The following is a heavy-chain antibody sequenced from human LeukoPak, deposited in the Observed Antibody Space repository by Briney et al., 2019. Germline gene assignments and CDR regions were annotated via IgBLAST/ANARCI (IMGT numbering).Heavy chain of an antibody. CDR2: INPNSGGT. D-gene: IGHD3-10*01. V-gene: IGHV1-2*06. J-gene: IGHJ4*02. CDR1: GGTFSSYA. Sequence: GASVKVSCKASGGTFSSYAISWVRQAPGQGLEWMGRINPNSGGTNYAQKFQGRVTMTRDTSISTAYMELSRLRSDDTAVYYCASGYYGSDPFFDYWGQGTLVTVSS. CDR3: ASGYYGSDPFFDY.